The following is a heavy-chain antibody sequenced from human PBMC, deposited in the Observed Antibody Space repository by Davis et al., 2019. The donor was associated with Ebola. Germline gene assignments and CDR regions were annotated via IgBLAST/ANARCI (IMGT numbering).Heavy chain of an antibody. CDR2: IYPGDSDI. CDR1: GYSFTNYW. V-gene: IGHV5-51*01. D-gene: IGHD5-12*01. J-gene: IGHJ4*02. CDR3: ATPSLRGDDFAY. Sequence: GESLKISCKGSGYSFTNYWIGWVRQMPGKGLEWMGIIYPGDSDIRYSPSFQGQVTISVDKSIKTAYLQWSSLKASDTAMYYCATPSLRGDDFAYWGQGTPVTVSS.